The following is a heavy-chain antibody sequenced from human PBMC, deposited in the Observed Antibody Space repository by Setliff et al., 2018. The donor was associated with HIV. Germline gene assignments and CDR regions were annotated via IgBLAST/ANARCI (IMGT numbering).Heavy chain of an antibody. J-gene: IGHJ3*02. D-gene: IGHD3-22*01. CDR3: ARGRGRTFYYDSSGSRAFDI. V-gene: IGHV4-61*08. CDR2: INQSGST. CDR1: GGSISSGDYY. Sequence: PSETLSLTCTVSGGSISSGDYYWSWIRQPPGKGLEWIGEINQSGSTNYNPSLKSRVIISVDTSKNQLSLKLSSVTAADTAMYYCARGRGRTFYYDSSGSRAFDIWGQGTMVTVSS.